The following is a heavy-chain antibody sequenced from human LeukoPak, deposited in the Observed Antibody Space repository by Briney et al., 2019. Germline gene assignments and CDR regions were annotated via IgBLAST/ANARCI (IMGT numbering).Heavy chain of an antibody. CDR1: GFTFSNHA. V-gene: IGHV3-23*01. Sequence: GSLRLSCAASGFTFSNHAMSWVRQALGKGLEWVSTIRASGASTYYADSVKGRFTISRDNSKNTLYPQLNSLSVKDTAVYYCATRGYCSSTSCNHFFDYWGQGNLVTVSS. CDR3: ATRGYCSSTSCNHFFDY. D-gene: IGHD2-2*01. CDR2: IRASGAST. J-gene: IGHJ4*02.